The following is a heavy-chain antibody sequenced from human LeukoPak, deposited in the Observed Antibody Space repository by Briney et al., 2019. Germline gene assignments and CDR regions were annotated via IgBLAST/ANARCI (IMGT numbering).Heavy chain of an antibody. V-gene: IGHV4-59*12. Sequence: SETLSLTCTVSGGSTSGYYWSWIRQPPGKGLEWIGYIYHSGSTYYNPSLKSRVTISVDRSKNQFSLKLSSVTAADTAVYYCARDSRLSSGSYDYWGQGTLVTVSS. CDR1: GGSTSGYY. J-gene: IGHJ4*02. CDR3: ARDSRLSSGSYDY. CDR2: IYHSGST. D-gene: IGHD1-26*01.